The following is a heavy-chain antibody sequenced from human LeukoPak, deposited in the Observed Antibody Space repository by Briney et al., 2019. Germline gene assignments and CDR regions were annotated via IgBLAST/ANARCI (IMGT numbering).Heavy chain of an antibody. CDR1: GGSFSGYY. D-gene: IGHD3-3*02. V-gene: IGHV4-34*01. CDR2: INHSGST. J-gene: IGHJ4*02. Sequence: SETLSLTCAVYGGSFSGYYWSWIGQPPGKGLEWIGEINHSGSTNYNPSLKSRVTISVDTSKNQFSLKLSSVTAADTAVYYCASAQFWSGYSTFDYWGQGTLVTVSS. CDR3: ASAQFWSGYSTFDY.